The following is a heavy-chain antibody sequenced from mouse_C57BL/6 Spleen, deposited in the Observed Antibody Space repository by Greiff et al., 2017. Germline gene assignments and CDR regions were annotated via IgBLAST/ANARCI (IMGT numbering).Heavy chain of an antibody. CDR1: GYAFTNYL. CDR2: INPGSGGT. D-gene: IGHD2-4*01. CDR3: ARSAMITTRYFDV. J-gene: IGHJ1*03. Sequence: VQLQQSGAELVRPGTSVKVSCKASGYAFTNYLIEWVKQRPGQGLEWIGVINPGSGGTNYNEKFKGKATLTADKSSSTAYMQLSSLTSEDSAVYVCARSAMITTRYFDVWGTGTTVTVSS. V-gene: IGHV1-54*01.